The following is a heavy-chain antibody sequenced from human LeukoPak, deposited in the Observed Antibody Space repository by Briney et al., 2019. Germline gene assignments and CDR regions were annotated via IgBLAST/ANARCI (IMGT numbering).Heavy chain of an antibody. CDR1: GLTFSRHA. V-gene: IGHV3-23*01. CDR3: AKEEDNLPH. CDR2: ITSSGGST. J-gene: IGHJ4*02. Sequence: GGSLRLSCAASGLTFSRHAMTWVRQSPGKGLEWVSGITSSGGSTYYADSVKGRFTISRDNSKNTLYLQMNSLRAEDTAVYYCAKEEDNLPHWGQGTLVTVSS. D-gene: IGHD5-24*01.